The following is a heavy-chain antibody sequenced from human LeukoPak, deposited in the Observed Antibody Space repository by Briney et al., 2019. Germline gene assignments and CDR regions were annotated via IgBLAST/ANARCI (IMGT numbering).Heavy chain of an antibody. CDR3: ASDMNVVVPAAIGDWFDP. V-gene: IGHV4-4*07. J-gene: IGHJ5*02. Sequence: SETLSLTCTVSGGSISSYYWSWIRQPAGKGLEWIGRIYTSGSTNYNPSLKSRVTMSVDASKNQFSLKLSSVTAADTAVYYCASDMNVVVPAAIGDWFDPWGQGTLVTVSS. D-gene: IGHD2-2*01. CDR2: IYTSGST. CDR1: GGSISSYY.